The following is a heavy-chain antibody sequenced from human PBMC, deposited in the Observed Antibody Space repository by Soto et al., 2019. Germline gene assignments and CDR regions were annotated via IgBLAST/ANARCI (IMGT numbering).Heavy chain of an antibody. CDR1: GYTFTDYH. CDR3: ARSQDSSGYWNSCFDP. Sequence: QVHLVQSGAEVKRPGDSVKVSCQASGYTFTDYHIHWVRQAPGQGLEWMGRVTPRSGEVYYSPKFQGRVTLTRDTSISTAYMELTTLKFDDTAVFYCARSQDSSGYWNSCFDPWGQGTLVTVSS. D-gene: IGHD3-22*01. V-gene: IGHV1-2*02. CDR2: VTPRSGEV. J-gene: IGHJ5*02.